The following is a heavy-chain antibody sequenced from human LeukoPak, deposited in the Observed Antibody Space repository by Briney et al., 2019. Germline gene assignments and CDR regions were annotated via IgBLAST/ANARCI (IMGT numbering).Heavy chain of an antibody. Sequence: SETLSLTCTVSGGSISSGSYYWSWIRQPAGKGLEWIGRIYTSGSTNYNPSLKSRVTISVDTSKNQFSLKLSSVTAADTAVYYCAREGGSRDAFDIWGQGTMVTVSS. CDR1: GGSISSGSYY. D-gene: IGHD2-15*01. J-gene: IGHJ3*02. V-gene: IGHV4-61*02. CDR3: AREGGSRDAFDI. CDR2: IYTSGST.